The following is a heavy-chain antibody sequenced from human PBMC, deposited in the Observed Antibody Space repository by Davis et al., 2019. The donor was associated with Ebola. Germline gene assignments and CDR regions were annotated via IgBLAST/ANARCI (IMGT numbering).Heavy chain of an antibody. D-gene: IGHD3-9*01. J-gene: IGHJ4*02. CDR1: GFAFKNCH. CDR2: ISYDGDSK. CDR3: ARDSFDILTGYFIHVLDY. Sequence: PGGSLRLSCAASGFAFKNCHMHWVRQAPGKGLEWVGLISYDGDSKYYADSVKGRFTISRDNSMNTVYLQMNSLSSEDTAVYYCARDSFDILTGYFIHVLDYWGQGTLVTVSS. V-gene: IGHV3-30*04.